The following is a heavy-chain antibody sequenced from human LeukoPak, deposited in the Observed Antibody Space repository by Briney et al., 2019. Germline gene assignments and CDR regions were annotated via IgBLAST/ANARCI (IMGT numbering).Heavy chain of an antibody. CDR3: ARHYYDNLYSISWFDP. D-gene: IGHD3-22*01. J-gene: IGHJ5*02. V-gene: IGHV4-39*01. Sequence: SETLSLTCTVSGGSISSSSYYWGWIRQPPGKGLEWIGSIYYSGSTYYNPSLKSRVTISVDTPKNQFSLKLSSVTAADTAVYYCARHYYDNLYSISWFDPWGQGTLVTVSS. CDR1: GGSISSSSYY. CDR2: IYYSGST.